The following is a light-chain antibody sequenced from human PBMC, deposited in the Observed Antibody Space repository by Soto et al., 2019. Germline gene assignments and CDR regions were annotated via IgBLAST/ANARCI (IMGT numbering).Light chain of an antibody. CDR3: SSYTSSNTLEV. Sequence: QSVLIQPASVAGSPGQWITISCTGTSSDVGGSNYVSWYQHHPHRAPKLLIYEVSYRPSGVSNRFSGSKSGNMASLTISGLQAEDEADYYCSSYTSSNTLEVFGSGTKVTVL. CDR2: EVS. J-gene: IGLJ1*01. CDR1: SSDVGGSNY. V-gene: IGLV2-14*01.